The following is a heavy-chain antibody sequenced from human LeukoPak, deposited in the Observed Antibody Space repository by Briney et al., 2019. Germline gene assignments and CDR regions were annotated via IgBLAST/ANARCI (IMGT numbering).Heavy chain of an antibody. CDR1: GGSISNTNW. V-gene: IGHV4-4*02. J-gene: IGHJ4*02. CDR3: SRENGAFSPFGY. D-gene: IGHD2-8*01. CDR2: ISLTGLT. Sequence: SETLSLTCGVSGGSISNTNWGSWVRSPPGQGLEWIGAISLTGLTHYNPSLESRVTVSLDKSKNQLSLNLTSVPAADTAVYYCSRENGAFSPFGYWGQGTLVTVLS.